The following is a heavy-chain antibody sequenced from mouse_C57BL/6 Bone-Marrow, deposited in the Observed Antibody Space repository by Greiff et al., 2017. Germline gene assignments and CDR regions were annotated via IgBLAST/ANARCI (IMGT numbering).Heavy chain of an antibody. V-gene: IGHV2-9-1*01. CDR2: IWTGGGT. CDR3: ARLTGYFDY. J-gene: IGHJ2*01. Sequence: VMLVESGPGLVAPSQRLSITCTVSGFSLTSYAISWVRQPQGKGLEWLGVIWTGGGTNYNSALKSRLSISKDNSKSQVFLKMNSLQTDDTARYYCARLTGYFDYWGQGTTLTVSS. D-gene: IGHD4-1*01. CDR1: GFSLTSYA.